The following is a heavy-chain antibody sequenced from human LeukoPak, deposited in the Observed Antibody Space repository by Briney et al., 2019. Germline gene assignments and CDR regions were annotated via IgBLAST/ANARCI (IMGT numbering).Heavy chain of an antibody. Sequence: GGSLRLSCAASGFTFSSYAMRWVRQAPGKGLEWVSGISGSGGSTYYADSVKGRFTIARDNSKNTLYLQMHSLRAADTAVYYCASPSSGQSFDIWGQGTMVTVSS. V-gene: IGHV3-23*01. J-gene: IGHJ3*02. CDR2: ISGSGGST. CDR3: ASPSSGQSFDI. D-gene: IGHD6-19*01. CDR1: GFTFSSYA.